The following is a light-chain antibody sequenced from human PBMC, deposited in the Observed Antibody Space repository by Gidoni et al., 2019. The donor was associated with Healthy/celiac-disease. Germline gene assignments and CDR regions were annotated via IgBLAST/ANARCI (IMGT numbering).Light chain of an antibody. V-gene: IGKV3-20*01. CDR2: GSS. J-gene: IGKJ1*01. Sequence: IVLTQSPGTLSLSPGERATLSCRASQSVSGSYLAWYQQKSGQAPRLIIYGSSSRAAGIPDRFSGSGSGTDFTLTISRLEPEDFAVYYCQQSGNSPWTFGQGTKVEVK. CDR1: QSVSGSY. CDR3: QQSGNSPWT.